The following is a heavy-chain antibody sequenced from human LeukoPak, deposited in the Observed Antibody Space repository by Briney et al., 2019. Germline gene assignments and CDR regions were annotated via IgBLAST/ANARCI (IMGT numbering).Heavy chain of an antibody. CDR2: IVVGSGNT. D-gene: IGHD6-19*01. V-gene: IGHV1-58*02. Sequence: ASVKVSCKASGYTFTSYGISWVRQAPGQRLEWIGWIVVGSGNTNYAQKFQERVTITRDMSTSTAYMELSSLRSEDTAVYYCAAHIAVAGPHYYYMDVWGKGTTVTVSS. CDR3: AAHIAVAGPHYYYMDV. J-gene: IGHJ6*03. CDR1: GYTFTSYG.